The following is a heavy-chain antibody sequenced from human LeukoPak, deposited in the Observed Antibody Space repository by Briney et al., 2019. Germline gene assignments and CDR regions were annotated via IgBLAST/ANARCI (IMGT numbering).Heavy chain of an antibody. CDR2: ISKSGDHT. CDR3: ATSWGPDTSAFRWGRDGMDV. Sequence: GGSLRLSCAASGFTFNNYAMSWVRQAPGKGLEWVSAISKSGDHTYYAASAKGRFTIYRDNSKNTQYLQMNSLRAEDTAVYYCATSWGPDTSAFRWGRDGMDVWGQGTTVIVS. J-gene: IGHJ6*02. CDR1: GFTFNNYA. D-gene: IGHD3-16*01. V-gene: IGHV3-23*01.